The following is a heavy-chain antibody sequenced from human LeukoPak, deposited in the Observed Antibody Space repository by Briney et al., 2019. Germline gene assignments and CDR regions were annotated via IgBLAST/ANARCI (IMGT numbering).Heavy chain of an antibody. CDR1: GGTFSSYA. CDR2: IIPIFGTA. D-gene: IGHD5-24*01. CDR3: ARDMWDGYTRYYFDY. Sequence: ASVKVSCKASGGTFSSYAISWVRQAPGQGLEWMGGIIPIFGTANYAQKFQGRVTITADESTSTAYMELSSLRSEDTAVYYCARDMWDGYTRYYFDYWGQGTLVTVSS. V-gene: IGHV1-69*13. J-gene: IGHJ4*02.